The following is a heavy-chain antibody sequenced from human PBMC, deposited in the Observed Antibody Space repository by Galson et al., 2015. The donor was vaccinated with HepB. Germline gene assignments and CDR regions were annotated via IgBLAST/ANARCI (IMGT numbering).Heavy chain of an antibody. CDR1: GYIFTNYW. Sequence: QSGAEVKKPGESLKISCKGSGYIFTNYWIGWVRQMPGKGLEWMGIIYPGDSDTTYSPSFQGQVTISADKSISTAYLQWSSLKVSDTAMYFCARGLWFGELTNMYYFDYWGQGTLVTVSS. J-gene: IGHJ4*02. V-gene: IGHV5-51*03. CDR3: ARGLWFGELTNMYYFDY. CDR2: IYPGDSDT. D-gene: IGHD3-10*01.